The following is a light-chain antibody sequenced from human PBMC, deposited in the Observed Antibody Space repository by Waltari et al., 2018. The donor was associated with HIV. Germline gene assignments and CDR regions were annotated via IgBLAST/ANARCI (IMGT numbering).Light chain of an antibody. CDR2: GVG. CDR1: SSDIGLYNL. V-gene: IGLV2-14*01. J-gene: IGLJ3*02. CDR3: SSYINTDTLV. Sequence: QSALTQPASVSGSLGQSITISCTGTSSDIGLYNLVSWYQQHPGKAPQLVIHGVGTRPSGVSVSFSGSKSGNTASLTISTLQAEDEADYYCSSYINTDTLVFGGGTKLTVL.